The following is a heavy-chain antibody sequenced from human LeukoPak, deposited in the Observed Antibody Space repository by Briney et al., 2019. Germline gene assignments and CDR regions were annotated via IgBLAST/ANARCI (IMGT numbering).Heavy chain of an antibody. CDR2: IIPIFGTA. CDR3: ARGQLYYDSSGYSGETGHFDY. Sequence: ASVKVSCKASGGTFSSYAISWVRQAPGQGLEWMGGIIPIFGTANSAQKFQGRVTITTDESTSTAYMELSSLRSEDTAVYYCARGQLYYDSSGYSGETGHFDYWGQGTLVTVSS. D-gene: IGHD3-22*01. J-gene: IGHJ4*02. CDR1: GGTFSSYA. V-gene: IGHV1-69*05.